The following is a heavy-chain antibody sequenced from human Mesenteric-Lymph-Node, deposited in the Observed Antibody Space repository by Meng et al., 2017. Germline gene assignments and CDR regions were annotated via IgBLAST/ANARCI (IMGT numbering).Heavy chain of an antibody. CDR2: ISPSGAI. J-gene: IGHJ4*02. CDR3: ARDLNYFDTHDER. CDR1: GFTVRGYE. D-gene: IGHD3-9*01. Sequence: GESLKISCAASGFTVRGYEMNWVRQAPGKGLEWVAYISPSGAIYYADSVKGRFTLSRDHAKNSLDLEMNSLRVEDTAVYYCARDLNYFDTHDERWGQGTLVTVSS. V-gene: IGHV3-48*03.